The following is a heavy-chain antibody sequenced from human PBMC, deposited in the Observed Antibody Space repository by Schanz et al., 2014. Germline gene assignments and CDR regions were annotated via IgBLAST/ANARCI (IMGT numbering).Heavy chain of an antibody. V-gene: IGHV3-21*01. CDR2: ISSSSSYI. CDR1: GFTVSSDH. CDR3: ARDSRPNYDFLTAYYSIDY. D-gene: IGHD3-9*01. Sequence: EVQLVESGGGFVQPGGSLGLSCVVSGFTVSSDHMSWVRQAPGKGLEWVSSISSSSSYIHYADSVKGRFTISRDNAKNTLYLQMNSLRAEDTAVYYCARDSRPNYDFLTAYYSIDYWGQGTLVTVSS. J-gene: IGHJ4*02.